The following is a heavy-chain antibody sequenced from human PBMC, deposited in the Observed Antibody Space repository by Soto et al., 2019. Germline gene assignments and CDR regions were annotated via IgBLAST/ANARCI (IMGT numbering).Heavy chain of an antibody. CDR2: ISFDGTAA. J-gene: IGHJ3*02. V-gene: IGHV3-74*03. CDR3: VRDLRLRGHPFDI. D-gene: IGHD2-21*02. Sequence: EVQLVESGGGLVQPGGSLRLSCAASGFSFSSSWMPWVRQAPGKGLVWVSRISFDGTAATSADAVKGRFIISRDTAKNTLFLQMHNLRADDTAMYYCVRDLRLRGHPFDILGQGTFVSVSS. CDR1: GFSFSSSW.